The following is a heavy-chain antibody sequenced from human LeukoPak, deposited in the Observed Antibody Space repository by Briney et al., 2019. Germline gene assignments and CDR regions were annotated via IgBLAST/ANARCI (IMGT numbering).Heavy chain of an antibody. Sequence: GGSLRLSCAASGFTFSSYAMSWVRQAPGKGLEWVSAISDSGGSTYYADSVKGRFTISRDNSKNTLYLQMNSLRAEDTAVYYCAKAIVATGYFQHWGQGTLVTVSS. CDR1: GFTFSSYA. CDR2: ISDSGGST. D-gene: IGHD5-12*01. J-gene: IGHJ1*01. CDR3: AKAIVATGYFQH. V-gene: IGHV3-23*01.